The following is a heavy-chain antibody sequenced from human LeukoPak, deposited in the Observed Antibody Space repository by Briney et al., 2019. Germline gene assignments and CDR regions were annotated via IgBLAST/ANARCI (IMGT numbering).Heavy chain of an antibody. Sequence: GGSLRLSCAASGFTFKTYAMNWVRQVPGKGPEWISSMSGSGSSTDYADSVKGRFTISRDNSKNPLYLHMNSLRAEDTALYYCAKDAQGLVRGGIYFDFWGQGSLVTVSS. CDR1: GFTFKTYA. CDR2: MSGSGSST. D-gene: IGHD6-19*01. J-gene: IGHJ4*02. V-gene: IGHV3-23*01. CDR3: AKDAQGLVRGGIYFDF.